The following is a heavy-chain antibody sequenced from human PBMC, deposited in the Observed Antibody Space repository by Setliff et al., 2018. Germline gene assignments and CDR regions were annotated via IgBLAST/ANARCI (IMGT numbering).Heavy chain of an antibody. CDR2: INHSGST. J-gene: IGHJ4*02. Sequence: PSETLSLTCAVYGGSFSGYYWSCVRQPPGKGLEWIGEINHSGSTNYNPSLKSRVTISVDTSKNQFSLKVNSVTAADTAVYYCARGPCSSTSCYAAYWGQGTLVTVSS. V-gene: IGHV4-34*01. CDR3: ARGPCSSTSCYAAY. D-gene: IGHD2-2*01. CDR1: GGSFSGYY.